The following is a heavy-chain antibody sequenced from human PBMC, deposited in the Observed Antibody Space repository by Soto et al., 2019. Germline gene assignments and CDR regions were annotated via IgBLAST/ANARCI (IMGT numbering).Heavy chain of an antibody. J-gene: IGHJ5*02. CDR3: AASYYYGSGNAFDP. Sequence: ASVKVSCKVSGYTLTELSMHWVRQAPGKGLEWMGGFDPEDGETIYAQKFQGRVTMTEDTSTDTAYMELSSLRSEDTAVYYCAASYYYGSGNAFDPCGQGTLVTVSS. CDR2: FDPEDGET. V-gene: IGHV1-24*01. D-gene: IGHD3-10*01. CDR1: GYTLTELS.